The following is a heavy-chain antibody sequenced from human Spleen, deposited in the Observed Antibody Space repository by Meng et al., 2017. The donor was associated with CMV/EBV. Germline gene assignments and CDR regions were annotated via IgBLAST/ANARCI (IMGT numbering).Heavy chain of an antibody. J-gene: IGHJ4*02. CDR3: AREGDQNRDYNYGPLGY. V-gene: IGHV3-66*01. CDR2: IFSSGYT. CDR1: GFSVSSRY. D-gene: IGHD1-1*01. Sequence: GESLKISCAASGFSVSSRYMNWVRQAPGKGLEFVSVIFSSGYTSYAASVKGRFTISRDNSKNTLYLQMNSLRGEDTAVYYCAREGDQNRDYNYGPLGYWGQGALVTVSS.